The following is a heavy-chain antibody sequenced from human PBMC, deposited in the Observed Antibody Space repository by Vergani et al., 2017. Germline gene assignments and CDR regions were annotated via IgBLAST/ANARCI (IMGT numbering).Heavy chain of an antibody. D-gene: IGHD6-13*01. Sequence: EVQLVQSGAEVKKPGESLKISCKGSGYSFTSYWIGWVRQMPGKGREWMGIIYPGDSDTRYSPSFQGQVTISADKSISTAYLQWSSLKASDTAMYYCARRKGGDQVVAASGTFDPWGQGTLVTVSS. CDR3: ARRKGGDQVVAASGTFDP. J-gene: IGHJ5*02. CDR1: GYSFTSYW. CDR2: IYPGDSDT. V-gene: IGHV5-51*01.